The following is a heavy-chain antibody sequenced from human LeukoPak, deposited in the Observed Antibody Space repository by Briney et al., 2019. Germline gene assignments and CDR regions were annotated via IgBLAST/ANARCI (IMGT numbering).Heavy chain of an antibody. CDR2: INWNGDST. CDR3: ARDEYSSSWYYFDY. CDR1: GFTFDDYG. D-gene: IGHD6-13*01. J-gene: IGHJ4*02. V-gene: IGHV3-20*04. Sequence: GGSLRLSCAASGFTFDDYGMSRVRQAPGKGLDWVSGINWNGDSTGYADSVKGRFTISRDNAKNSLYLQMNSLRAEDTALYYCARDEYSSSWYYFDYWGQGTLVTVSS.